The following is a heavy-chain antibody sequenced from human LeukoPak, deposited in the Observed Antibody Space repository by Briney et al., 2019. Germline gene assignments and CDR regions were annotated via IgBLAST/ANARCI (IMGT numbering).Heavy chain of an antibody. V-gene: IGHV3-48*03. J-gene: IGHJ3*02. CDR3: AIQYSGSYYVDAFDI. D-gene: IGHD1-26*01. Sequence: PGGSLRLSCAASGFTFSSYEMNWVRQAPGKGLEWVSYISSSGSTIYYADSVKGRFTISRDNAKNSPYLQMNSLRAEDTAVYYCAIQYSGSYYVDAFDIWGQGTMVTVSS. CDR1: GFTFSSYE. CDR2: ISSSGSTI.